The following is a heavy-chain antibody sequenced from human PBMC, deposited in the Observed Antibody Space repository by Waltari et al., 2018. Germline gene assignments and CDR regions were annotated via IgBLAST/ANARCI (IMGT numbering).Heavy chain of an antibody. CDR1: GFSFDIYV. J-gene: IGHJ4*01. CDR2: ILAGVRDK. Sequence: QVQLVESGGGVVQPGRSLRLSCETSGFSFDIYVMLWGRQVPGKGLEWVAVILAGVRDKFYGDSVKGRFTVSRDTSTNTLYLQMDSLRVEDTAVYYCARDLLDQYYDYWGHGTLVTVSS. CDR3: ARDLLDQYYDY. V-gene: IGHV3-33*01.